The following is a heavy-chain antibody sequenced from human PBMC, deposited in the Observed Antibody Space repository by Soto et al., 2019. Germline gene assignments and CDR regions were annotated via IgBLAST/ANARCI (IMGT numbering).Heavy chain of an antibody. D-gene: IGHD3-10*01. Sequence: VGSLRLSCAASGFTFSSYSMNWVRQAPGKGLEWVSSISSSSSYIYYADSVKGRFTISRDNAKNSLYLQMNSLRAEDTAVYYCARESPYRYYGSGPFDIWGQGTMVTV. CDR1: GFTFSSYS. V-gene: IGHV3-21*01. CDR3: ARESPYRYYGSGPFDI. J-gene: IGHJ3*02. CDR2: ISSSSSYI.